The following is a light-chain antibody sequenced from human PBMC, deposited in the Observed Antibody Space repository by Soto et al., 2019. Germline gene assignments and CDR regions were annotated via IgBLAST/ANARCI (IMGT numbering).Light chain of an antibody. CDR2: EVS. CDR3: SSYTSSSRNV. J-gene: IGLJ1*01. Sequence: LTHPASVSWSPGQSITNSCTGTSSDVGGYNYVSWYQQHPGKAPKLMIYEVSNRPSGVSNRFSGSKSGNTASLTISGLQAEDEADYYCSSYTSSSRNVFGTGTKVTVL. CDR1: SSDVGGYNY. V-gene: IGLV2-14*01.